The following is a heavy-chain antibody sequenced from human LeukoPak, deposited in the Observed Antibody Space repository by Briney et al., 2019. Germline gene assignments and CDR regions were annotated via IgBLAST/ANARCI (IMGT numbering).Heavy chain of an antibody. CDR2: ISFSSSKT. D-gene: IGHD2-15*01. CDR3: AKSPVSSCRGSFCYPFDY. Sequence: GGSLRLSCAASGFTFSNYAMSWVRQAPGRGLEWVSLISFSSSKTYYADSVKGRFTISRDNSRNTLYLQMNTLRAEDTAVYFCAKSPVSSCRGSFCYPFDYWGQGNLVTVSS. V-gene: IGHV3-23*01. CDR1: GFTFSNYA. J-gene: IGHJ4*02.